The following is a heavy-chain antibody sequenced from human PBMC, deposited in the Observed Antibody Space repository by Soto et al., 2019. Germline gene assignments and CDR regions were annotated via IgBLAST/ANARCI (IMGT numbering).Heavy chain of an antibody. D-gene: IGHD2-21*01. CDR1: GGSISSGGYS. Sequence: QLQLQESGSGLVKPSQPLSLTCAVSGGSISSGGYSWSWIRQPPGKGLEWIGYIYHSGSTYYNPSLKSRVTISVDRSKNQFSMNLSSLTAADTAVYSCSSQSIPRSSDYWGQATLVTVYS. J-gene: IGHJ4*02. V-gene: IGHV4-30-2*01. CDR2: IYHSGST. CDR3: SSQSIPRSSDY.